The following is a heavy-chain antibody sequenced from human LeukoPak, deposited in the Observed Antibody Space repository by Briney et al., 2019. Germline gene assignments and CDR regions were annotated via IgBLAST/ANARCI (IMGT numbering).Heavy chain of an antibody. V-gene: IGHV3-30*18. CDR2: ISYDGSNK. Sequence: GGSLRLSCAASGFTFSSYGTHWVRQAPGKGLEWVAVISYDGSNKYYADSVKGRFTISRDNSKNTLYLQMNSLRAEDAAVYYCAKDSLWFGELLSYYFDYWGQGTLVTVSS. CDR1: GFTFSSYG. J-gene: IGHJ4*02. CDR3: AKDSLWFGELLSYYFDY. D-gene: IGHD3-10*01.